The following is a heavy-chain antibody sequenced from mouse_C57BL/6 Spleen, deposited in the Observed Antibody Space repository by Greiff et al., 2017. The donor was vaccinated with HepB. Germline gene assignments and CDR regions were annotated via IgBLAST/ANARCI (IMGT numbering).Heavy chain of an antibody. CDR2: INPYNGGT. Sequence: EVQLQQSGPVLVKPGASVKMSCKASGYTFTDYYMNWVKQSHGKSLEWIGVINPYNGGTSYNQKFKGKATLTVDKSSSTAYMELNSLTSEDSAVYYCASGGLYYDYDETFAYWGQGTLVTVSA. D-gene: IGHD2-4*01. CDR1: GYTFTDYY. V-gene: IGHV1-19*01. CDR3: ASGGLYYDYDETFAY. J-gene: IGHJ3*01.